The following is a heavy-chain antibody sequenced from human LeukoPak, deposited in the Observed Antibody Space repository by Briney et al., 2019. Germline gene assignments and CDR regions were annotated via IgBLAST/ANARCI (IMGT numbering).Heavy chain of an antibody. Sequence: PSETLSLTCTVAVGSISSYYWSWIRQPPGKGLEWIGYIYYSGSTNYKPSLKSRVTISVDTSKNQFSLKLSSVTAADTAVYYCARGGYYGSGNDFRFDPWGQGTLVTVSS. J-gene: IGHJ5*02. D-gene: IGHD3-10*01. CDR2: IYYSGST. CDR1: VGSISSYY. V-gene: IGHV4-59*01. CDR3: ARGGYYGSGNDFRFDP.